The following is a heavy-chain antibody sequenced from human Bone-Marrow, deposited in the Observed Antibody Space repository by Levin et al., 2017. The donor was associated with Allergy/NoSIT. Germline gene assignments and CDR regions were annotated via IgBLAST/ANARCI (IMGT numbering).Heavy chain of an antibody. D-gene: IGHD6-19*01. V-gene: IGHV3-30*18. CDR1: GFTFSSYG. J-gene: IGHJ4*02. Sequence: SCAASGFTFSSYGMHWVRQAPGKGLEWVAVISYDGSNKYYADSVKGRFTISRDNSKNTLYLQMNSLRAEDTAVYYCAKDIRGGSSGCDYWGQGTLVTVSS. CDR2: ISYDGSNK. CDR3: AKDIRGGSSGCDY.